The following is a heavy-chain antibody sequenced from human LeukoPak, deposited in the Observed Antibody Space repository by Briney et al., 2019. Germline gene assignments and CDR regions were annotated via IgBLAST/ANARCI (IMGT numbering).Heavy chain of an antibody. CDR3: ARGNSISWYYFDY. V-gene: IGHV4-59*01. D-gene: IGHD6-13*01. J-gene: IGHJ4*02. CDR2: IYYSGST. Sequence: SETLSLTCTVSGGSISNYYWSWIRQPPGKGLEWIGYIYYSGSTNYNPSLKSRVTISVDTSKNQFSLNLSSVTAADTAVYYCARGNSISWYYFDYWGQGTLVTVSS. CDR1: GGSISNYY.